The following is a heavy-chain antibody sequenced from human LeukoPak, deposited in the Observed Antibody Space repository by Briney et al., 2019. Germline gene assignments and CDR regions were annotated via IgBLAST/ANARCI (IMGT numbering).Heavy chain of an antibody. Sequence: GGSLRLSCAASGFTLDDYGMSWVRQAPGKGLEWVSGINWNGGSTGYADSVKGRFTISRDNAKNSLYLQMNSLRAEDTALYYCARGFNYYDSSGYYLHTFDYWGQGTLVTVSS. CDR2: INWNGGST. V-gene: IGHV3-20*04. J-gene: IGHJ4*02. D-gene: IGHD3-22*01. CDR3: ARGFNYYDSSGYYLHTFDY. CDR1: GFTLDDYG.